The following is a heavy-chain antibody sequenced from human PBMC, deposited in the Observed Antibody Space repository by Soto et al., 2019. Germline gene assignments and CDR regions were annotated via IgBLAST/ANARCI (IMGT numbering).Heavy chain of an antibody. CDR2: FDPGDGET. V-gene: IGHV1-24*01. CDR1: GYTLTELS. J-gene: IGHJ6*01. CDR3: ATIQLWHPTTHGGMEV. Sequence: ASVKVSCKVSGYTLTELSRHWVRQAPGKGLEWMGGFDPGDGETIYAQKFQGRVTMTEDTSTDTAYMELSSLRSEDTAVYYCATIQLWHPTTHGGMEVWGQGTSVIVSS. D-gene: IGHD5-18*01.